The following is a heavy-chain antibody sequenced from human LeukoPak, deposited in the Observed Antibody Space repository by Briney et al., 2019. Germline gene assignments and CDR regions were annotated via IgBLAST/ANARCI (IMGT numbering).Heavy chain of an antibody. J-gene: IGHJ4*02. Sequence: SETLSLTCIVSGDSISSGSYYWTWLRQPPGKGLEWIGRIHTSGNTNYSPSLKSRVTISRDTSKNHFSLRLTSVTAADTAVYYCVRDWNGDYFDYWGQGTLVTVSS. CDR2: IHTSGNT. CDR3: VRDWNGDYFDY. CDR1: GDSISSGSYY. D-gene: IGHD1-1*01. V-gene: IGHV4-61*02.